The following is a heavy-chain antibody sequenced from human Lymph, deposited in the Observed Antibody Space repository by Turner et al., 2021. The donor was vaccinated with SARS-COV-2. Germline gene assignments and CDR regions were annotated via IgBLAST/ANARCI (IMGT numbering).Heavy chain of an antibody. V-gene: IGHV3-30-3*01. J-gene: IGHJ4*02. D-gene: IGHD3-3*01. Sequence: QVQLVESGGGVVQPGRSWRLSCVASGFTLSNYAMHWVRQAPGKVLEWVAVISYDGSNKYYADSVKGLFTISRDNSKNTLYLQMNSLRAEDTAVYYCASNFWSAYRLDYWGQGTLVTVSS. CDR1: GFTLSNYA. CDR2: ISYDGSNK. CDR3: ASNFWSAYRLDY.